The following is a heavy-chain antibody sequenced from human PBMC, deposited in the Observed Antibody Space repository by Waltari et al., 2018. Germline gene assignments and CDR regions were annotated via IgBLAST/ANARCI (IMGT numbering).Heavy chain of an antibody. J-gene: IGHJ3*02. D-gene: IGHD3-9*01. CDR2: ISSSGSTI. CDR3: ATLLRYFDWFHAFDI. Sequence: VQLVESCGGLLQPGGSLRLSCAASGFTFSSYEMNLVRQAPGKGLEWVSYISSSGSTIYYADSVKGRFTISRDNAKNSLYLQMNSLRAEDTAVYYCATLLRYFDWFHAFDIWGQGTMVTVSS. CDR1: GFTFSSYE. V-gene: IGHV3-48*03.